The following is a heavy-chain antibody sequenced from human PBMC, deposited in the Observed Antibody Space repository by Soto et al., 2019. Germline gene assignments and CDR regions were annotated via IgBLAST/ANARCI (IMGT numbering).Heavy chain of an antibody. Sequence: GESLKISCKGSGYRFTRYWITWVRQMPGKGLEWMGRIDPSDSNINSSPSFQGHVTFLADKSINTAYLQWTTLKPSDTATYYCATTNGAYGDYWGQGTLVTVS. CDR3: ATTNGAYGDY. CDR1: GYRFTRYW. V-gene: IGHV5-10-1*01. CDR2: IDPSDSNI. D-gene: IGHD2-8*01. J-gene: IGHJ4*02.